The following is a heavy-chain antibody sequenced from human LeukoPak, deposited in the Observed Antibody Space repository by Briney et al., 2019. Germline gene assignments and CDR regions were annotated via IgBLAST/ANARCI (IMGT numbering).Heavy chain of an antibody. Sequence: PSETLSLTCSVSGGSITNYFWNWIRQPPGKGLEWIGFLDYSGSPNYNPSFKSRLTVSVDTSKNQFSLKLRSVTAADTAVYYCARHGGSWTFGYWGQGTLVTVSS. D-gene: IGHD6-13*01. CDR3: ARHGGSWTFGY. CDR2: LDYSGSP. CDR1: GGSITNYF. V-gene: IGHV4-59*08. J-gene: IGHJ4*02.